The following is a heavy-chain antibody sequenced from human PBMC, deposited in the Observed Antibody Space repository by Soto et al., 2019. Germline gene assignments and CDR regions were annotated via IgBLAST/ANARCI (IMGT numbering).Heavy chain of an antibody. J-gene: IGHJ6*02. V-gene: IGHV3-33*01. CDR1: GFTFSIYG. D-gene: IGHD3-3*01. CDR2: VRYDGSDE. CDR3: ARDWSGYDYFYGMDV. Sequence: QEVLVESGGGVVQPGRSLRLSCAASGFTFSIYGMHWVRQAPGKGLEWVASVRYDGSDEHYADSVRGRFAISRDNSKDILYLEMNSLRVEDTGMYYCARDWSGYDYFYGMDVWGQGTTVAVSS.